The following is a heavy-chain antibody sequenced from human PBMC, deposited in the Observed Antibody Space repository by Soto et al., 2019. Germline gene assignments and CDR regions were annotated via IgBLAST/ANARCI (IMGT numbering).Heavy chain of an antibody. V-gene: IGHV1-69*06. CDR2: IIPIFGTA. Sequence: SVKVSCKASGGTFSSYAISWVRQAPGQGLEWMGGIIPIFGTANYAQKFQGRVTITAGKSTSTAYMELSSLRSEDTAVYYCARKGGYDTYYYYGMDVWGQGTTVTVSS. CDR3: ARKGGYDTYYYYGMDV. CDR1: GGTFSSYA. D-gene: IGHD5-12*01. J-gene: IGHJ6*02.